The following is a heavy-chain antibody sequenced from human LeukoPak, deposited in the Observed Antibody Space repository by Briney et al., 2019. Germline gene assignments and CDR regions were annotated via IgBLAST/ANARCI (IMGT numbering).Heavy chain of an antibody. CDR1: GGSIGSYY. D-gene: IGHD6-19*01. CDR2: IYYSVST. J-gene: IGHJ3*02. V-gene: IGHV4-59*01. CDR3: AREPQWLYAFDI. Sequence: SETLSPACTVAGGSIGSYYCSCIRQPPGKGLGWNGYIYYSVSTNYNPPLKTRVTLPVDTSKNQFSRKRSAGAAADKAVYYCAREPQWLYAFDIWGQGTMVTVSS.